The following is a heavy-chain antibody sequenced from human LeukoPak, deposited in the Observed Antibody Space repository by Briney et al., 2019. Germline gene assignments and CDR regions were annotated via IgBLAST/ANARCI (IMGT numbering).Heavy chain of an antibody. Sequence: GASVKVSCKASGYTFTSYYMHWVRQAPGQGLEWMGWMNPNSGNTGYAQKFQGRVTITRNTSISTAYMELSSLRSEDTAVYYCARGDWNYDQGGNYYYMDVWGKGTTVTVSS. J-gene: IGHJ6*03. CDR3: ARGDWNYDQGGNYYYMDV. CDR2: MNPNSGNT. D-gene: IGHD1-7*01. CDR1: GYTFTSYY. V-gene: IGHV1-8*03.